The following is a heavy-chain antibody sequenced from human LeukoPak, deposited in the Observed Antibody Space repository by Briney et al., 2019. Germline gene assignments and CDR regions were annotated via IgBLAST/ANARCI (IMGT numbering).Heavy chain of an antibody. D-gene: IGHD2-21*01. CDR1: GGSISGYQ. V-gene: IGHV4-59*08. J-gene: IGHJ3*02. CDR3: ARRAYSDAFDI. Sequence: SETLSLTCTVSGGSISGYQWSWIRQPPGKGLEWIGHIYYSGSTNYNPSLKSRVTISVDTSKNQFSLKLSSVTAADTALYYCARRAYSDAFDIWGQGTMVSVSS. CDR2: IYYSGST.